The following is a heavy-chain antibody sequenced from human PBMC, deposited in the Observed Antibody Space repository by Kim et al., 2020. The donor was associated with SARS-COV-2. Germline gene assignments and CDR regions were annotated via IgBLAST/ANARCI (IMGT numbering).Heavy chain of an antibody. V-gene: IGHV3-21*01. J-gene: IGHJ6*02. CDR1: GFTFSSYS. Sequence: GESLKISCAASGFTFSSYSMNWVRQAPGKGLEWVSSISSSSSYIYYADSVKGRFTISRDNAKNSLYLQMNSLRAEDTAVYYCARGGRIAAAGTRGIYYYGMDVWGQGTTVTVSS. CDR3: ARGGRIAAAGTRGIYYYGMDV. CDR2: ISSSSSYI. D-gene: IGHD6-13*01.